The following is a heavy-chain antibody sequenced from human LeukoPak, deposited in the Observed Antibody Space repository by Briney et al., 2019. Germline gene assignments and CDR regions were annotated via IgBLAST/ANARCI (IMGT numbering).Heavy chain of an antibody. Sequence: PGGSLRLSCAASGFTFSSYGMHWVRQAPGKGLEWVAVISYDGSNRYYADSVKGRFTISRDTSKNTLYLQMNSLRAEDTAVYYCTKDSGSGPQGLFDYWGQGTLVTVSS. V-gene: IGHV3-30*18. CDR1: GFTFSSYG. D-gene: IGHD6-25*01. CDR2: ISYDGSNR. J-gene: IGHJ4*02. CDR3: TKDSGSGPQGLFDY.